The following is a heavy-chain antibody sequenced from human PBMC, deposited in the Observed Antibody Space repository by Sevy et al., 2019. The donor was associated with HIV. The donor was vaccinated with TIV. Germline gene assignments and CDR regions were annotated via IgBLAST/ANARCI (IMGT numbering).Heavy chain of an antibody. J-gene: IGHJ5*02. V-gene: IGHV3-49*03. CDR1: GFNFGDYP. Sequence: GGSLRLSCRASGFNFGDYPMSWFRQAPGKGLAWVGFIRSKASGGTTQYAASVKGRFTISRDDSESIAYWQMNSLKIEDTAVYYCSKGGSGTGWFDPWGQGTLVTVSS. CDR3: SKGGSGTGWFDP. CDR2: IRSKASGGTT. D-gene: IGHD3-10*01.